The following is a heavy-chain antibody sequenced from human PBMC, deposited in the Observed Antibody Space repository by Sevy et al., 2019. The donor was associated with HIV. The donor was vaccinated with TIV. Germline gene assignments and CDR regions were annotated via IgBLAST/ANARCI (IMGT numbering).Heavy chain of an antibody. CDR3: AAGPIGYCSSTSCPPGNAFDI. D-gene: IGHD2-2*03. CDR1: GFTFTSSA. CDR2: IVVGSGNT. Sequence: ASVKVSCKASGFTFTSSAMQWVRQARGQRLEWIGWIVVGSGNTNYAQKFQERVTITRDMSTSTAYMELSSLRSEDTAVYYCAAGPIGYCSSTSCPPGNAFDIWGQGTMVTVSS. V-gene: IGHV1-58*02. J-gene: IGHJ3*02.